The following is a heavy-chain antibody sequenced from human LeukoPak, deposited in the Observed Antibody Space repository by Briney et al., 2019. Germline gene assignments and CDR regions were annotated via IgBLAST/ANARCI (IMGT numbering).Heavy chain of an antibody. D-gene: IGHD6-13*01. Sequence: PSDTLSLTCTVSGYSISSGYYWGWIRPPPGKGLEGIGSMYHSGSTLYNPSLKSRVNISLHTSKTQFSLKLTSVTAADTAVYYCARTASEYSISWIDWGQGTLVTVSS. V-gene: IGHV4-38-2*02. CDR1: GYSISSGYY. J-gene: IGHJ1*01. CDR2: MYHSGST. CDR3: ARTASEYSISWID.